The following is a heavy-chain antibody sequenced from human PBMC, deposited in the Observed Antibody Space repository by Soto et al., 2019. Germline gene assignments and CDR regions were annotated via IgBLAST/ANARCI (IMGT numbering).Heavy chain of an antibody. Sequence: QVQLVQSGTEVKKPGASVKVSCKASSYTFTSYAMHWVRQAPGQKFEWMGWINGGDGSTKYSQEFQGRVTFTRDTFATTGYMELTGLRSEDTDLYFCARAGVVVQAAKPDQYGLDVWGQGTMVTVSS. D-gene: IGHD2-2*01. CDR3: ARAGVVVQAAKPDQYGLDV. V-gene: IGHV1-3*01. J-gene: IGHJ6*02. CDR2: INGGDGST. CDR1: SYTFTSYA.